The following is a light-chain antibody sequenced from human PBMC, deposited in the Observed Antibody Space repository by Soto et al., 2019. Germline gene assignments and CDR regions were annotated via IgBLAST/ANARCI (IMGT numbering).Light chain of an antibody. CDR3: HQTSSTPLYT. CDR2: ATS. V-gene: IGKV1-39*01. J-gene: IGKJ2*01. Sequence: DIQMTQSPSSLSASVGDRVTITCRASQSISTYLNWYQQKPGKAPKLLIYATSLLQSGVPSRFSGSGSGTDFPLSIISLQPEDFANYYCHQTSSTPLYTFGQGTKLEIK. CDR1: QSISTY.